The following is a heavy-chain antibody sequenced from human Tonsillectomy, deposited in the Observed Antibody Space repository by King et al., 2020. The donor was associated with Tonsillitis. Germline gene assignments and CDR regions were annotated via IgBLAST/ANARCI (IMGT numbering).Heavy chain of an antibody. CDR1: GFSFSSYA. Sequence: VQLVESGGGLVQPGGSLRLSCAASGFSFSSYAMSWVRQAPGKGLEWVSAISGSGGSTFYAESVKGRFTISRDNSKKTLYLQMNSLRVEDTAVYYCAVTGVPNYYYSYGMDVWGQGTTATVSS. D-gene: IGHD3-9*01. J-gene: IGHJ6*02. V-gene: IGHV3-23*04. CDR2: ISGSGGST. CDR3: AVTGVPNYYYSYGMDV.